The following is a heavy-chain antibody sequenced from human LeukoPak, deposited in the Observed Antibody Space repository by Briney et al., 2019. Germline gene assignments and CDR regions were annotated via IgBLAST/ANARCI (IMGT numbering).Heavy chain of an antibody. CDR1: GYTFTSYD. CDR2: MNPNSGNT. V-gene: IGHV1-8*01. J-gene: IGHJ4*02. Sequence: ASVKVSCKASGYTFTSYDINWVRQATGQGLEWMGWMNPNSGNTGYAQKFQGRVTMTEDTSTDTAYMELSSLRSEDTAVYYCATQGTTKYYDSSFDYWGQGTPVTVSS. CDR3: ATQGTTKYYDSSFDY. D-gene: IGHD3-22*01.